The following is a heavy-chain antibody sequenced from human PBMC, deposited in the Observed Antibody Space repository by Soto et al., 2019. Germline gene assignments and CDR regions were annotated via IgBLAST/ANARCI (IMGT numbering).Heavy chain of an antibody. V-gene: IGHV1-2*02. J-gene: IGHJ6*02. Sequence: GASVKVSCKASGYTFTGYYMHWVRQAPGQGLEWMGWINPNSGGTNYAQKFQGRVTMTRDTSISTAYMELSRLRSDDTAVYYCARVGWVGPYGSGRSHPNYYGMDVWGQGTTVTVSS. CDR2: INPNSGGT. CDR3: ARVGWVGPYGSGRSHPNYYGMDV. CDR1: GYTFTGYY. D-gene: IGHD3-10*01.